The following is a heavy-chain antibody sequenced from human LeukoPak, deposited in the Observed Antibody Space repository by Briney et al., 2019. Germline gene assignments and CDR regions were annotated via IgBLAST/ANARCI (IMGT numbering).Heavy chain of an antibody. D-gene: IGHD3-10*01. CDR3: ARGVDYYGV. V-gene: IGHV4-39*01. CDR1: GGSISSNSYY. Sequence: KPSETLSLTCTVSGGSISSNSYYWGWIRQPPGKGLEWIGSFYYSGSTYYNPSLKSRVTISVDTSKNQFSLKLSSATAADTAVYYCARGVDYYGVWGQGTLVTVSS. J-gene: IGHJ4*02. CDR2: FYYSGST.